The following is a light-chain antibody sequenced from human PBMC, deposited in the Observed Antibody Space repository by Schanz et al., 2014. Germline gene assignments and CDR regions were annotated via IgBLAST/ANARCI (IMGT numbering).Light chain of an antibody. Sequence: EIVLTQSPGTLSLSPGEGATLSCRASQSVSSNLAWYQQKPGQAPRLLIYGASTRATGIPARFSGSGSGTEFTLTISSLQSEDFAVYYCQQYNSWPPWTFGQGTKVEIK. CDR2: GAS. CDR1: QSVSSN. J-gene: IGKJ1*01. V-gene: IGKV3-15*01. CDR3: QQYNSWPPWT.